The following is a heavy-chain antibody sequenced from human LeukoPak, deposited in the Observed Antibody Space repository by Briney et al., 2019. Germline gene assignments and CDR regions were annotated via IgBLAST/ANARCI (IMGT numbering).Heavy chain of an antibody. V-gene: IGHV4-59*01. CDR2: IYYSGST. D-gene: IGHD3-22*01. Sequence: SETLSLTCSVSGGSISNYLWSWIRQPPGKGLEWIGYIYYSGSTNYNPSLKSRVTISVDTSKNQFSLKLSSVTAADTAVYYCARDLYYYDSSGYYYWNWFDPWGQGTLVTVSS. CDR1: GGSISNYL. J-gene: IGHJ5*02. CDR3: ARDLYYYDSSGYYYWNWFDP.